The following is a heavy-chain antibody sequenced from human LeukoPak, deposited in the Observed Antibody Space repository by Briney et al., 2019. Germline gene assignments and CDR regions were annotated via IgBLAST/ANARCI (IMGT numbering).Heavy chain of an antibody. CDR1: GGSIDKSTYY. CDR3: ARLNGGN. Sequence: SETLSLTCSVSGGSIDKSTYYWGWIRQPPGEALEWIGSVYYSGSTYYNSSLQSRVTMSVDTSSNQFSLRLYSVTAADTAVYYCARLNGGNWGQGTLVTVSS. CDR2: VYYSGST. V-gene: IGHV4-39*01. D-gene: IGHD3-16*01. J-gene: IGHJ4*02.